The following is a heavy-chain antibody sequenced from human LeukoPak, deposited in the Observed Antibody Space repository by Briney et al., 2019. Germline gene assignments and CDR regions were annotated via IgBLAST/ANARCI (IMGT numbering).Heavy chain of an antibody. CDR1: GGSISSYY. CDR2: IYYSGST. Sequence: ETLSLTCTVSGGSISSYYWSWVRQPPGKGLEWIGYIYYSGSTNYNPSLRSRVTISVETSKKQRSLRLSNVAAADTAVYYCAREDCSSTSCYVGDALDIWGQGTMVTVSS. CDR3: AREDCSSTSCYVGDALDI. D-gene: IGHD2-2*01. J-gene: IGHJ3*02. V-gene: IGHV4-59*01.